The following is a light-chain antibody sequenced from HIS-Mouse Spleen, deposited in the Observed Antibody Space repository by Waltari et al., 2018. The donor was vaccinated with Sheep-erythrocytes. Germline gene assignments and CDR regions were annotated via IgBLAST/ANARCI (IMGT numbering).Light chain of an antibody. J-gene: IGLJ3*02. V-gene: IGLV2-11*02. Sequence: QSALTQPRSVSGSPGQSVTISCTGTSSDVGGYNYVSWYQQHPGKAPKLMMYDVSKRPSGVPDRFFGSKSGNTASLTISGLQAEDEADYYCCSYAGSYTFWVFGGGTKLTVL. CDR3: CSYAGSYTFWV. CDR2: DVS. CDR1: SSDVGGYNY.